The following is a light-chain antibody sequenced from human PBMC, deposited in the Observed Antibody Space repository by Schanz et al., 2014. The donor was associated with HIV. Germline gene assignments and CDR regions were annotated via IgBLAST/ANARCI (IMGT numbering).Light chain of an antibody. CDR1: QSVSYY. V-gene: IGKV3-11*01. J-gene: IGKJ4*01. CDR3: QQYANSVT. CDR2: DAS. Sequence: EIVLTQSPATLSLSPGERAALSCRASQSVSYYLAWYQQKPGQAPRLLIYDASNRATGIPARFSASGSGTDFTLTISRLDPEDFAVYYCQQYANSVTFGGGATVEIK.